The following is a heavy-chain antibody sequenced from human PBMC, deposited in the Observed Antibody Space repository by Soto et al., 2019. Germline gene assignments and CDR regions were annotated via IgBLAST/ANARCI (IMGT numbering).Heavy chain of an antibody. CDR3: ARDTTRTGATSVFDY. CDR2: ISYDGSNK. CDR1: GFTFSSYA. D-gene: IGHD1-26*01. V-gene: IGHV3-30-3*01. Sequence: GGSLRLSCAASGFTFSSYAMHWVRQAPGKGLEWVAVISYDGSNKYYADSVKGRFTISRDNSKNTLYLQMNSLRAEDTAVYYCARDTTRTGATSVFDYWGQGTLVTVSS. J-gene: IGHJ4*02.